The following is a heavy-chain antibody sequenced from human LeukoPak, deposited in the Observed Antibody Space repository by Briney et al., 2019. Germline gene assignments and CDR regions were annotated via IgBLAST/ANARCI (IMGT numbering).Heavy chain of an antibody. V-gene: IGHV1-46*01. CDR2: INPSGGST. D-gene: IGHD2-2*02. CDR1: GYTFTSYY. J-gene: IGHJ6*03. CDR3: ARVAAEVVGVPGAIGFGWLRRDYYYMDV. Sequence: PVASVKVSCKASGYTFTSYYIHWVRQAPGEGLEWMGIINPSGGSTSYAQKFQGRVTMTRDMSTSTVYMELSSLRSEDTAVYYCARVAAEVVGVPGAIGFGWLRRDYYYMDVWGKGTTVTVSS.